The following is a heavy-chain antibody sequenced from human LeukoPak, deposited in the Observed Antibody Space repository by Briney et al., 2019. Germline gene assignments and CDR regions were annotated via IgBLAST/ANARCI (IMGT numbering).Heavy chain of an antibody. D-gene: IGHD5/OR15-5a*01. V-gene: IGHV3-23*01. J-gene: IGHJ2*01. CDR3: AKDRLRLAYFGL. CDR2: ISGSGGDT. CDR1: GFTFSGFA. Sequence: GGSLRLSCAGSGFTFSGFAMCWVRQAPGKGLEWVSAISGSGGDTYYADSVKGRFTISRDNSKNTLYLQMNSLRAEDTAVYYCAKDRLRLAYFGLWGRGTLVTVSS.